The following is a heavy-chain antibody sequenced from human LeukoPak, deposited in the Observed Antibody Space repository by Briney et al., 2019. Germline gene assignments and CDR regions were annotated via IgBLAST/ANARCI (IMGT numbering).Heavy chain of an antibody. CDR3: ARGRIRGVIIVAFGI. CDR2: ISYDGSNK. Sequence: GGSLRLSCAASGFTFSSYGMHWVRQAPGKGLEWVAVISYDGSNKYYADSVKGRFTISRDNSKNTLYLQMNSLRAEDTAVYYCARGRIRGVIIVAFGIWGQGTMVTVSS. CDR1: GFTFSSYG. J-gene: IGHJ3*02. D-gene: IGHD3-10*01. V-gene: IGHV3-30*03.